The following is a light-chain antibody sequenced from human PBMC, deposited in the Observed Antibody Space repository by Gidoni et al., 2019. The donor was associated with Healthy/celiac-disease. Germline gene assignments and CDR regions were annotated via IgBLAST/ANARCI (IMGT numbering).Light chain of an antibody. Sequence: EIVLTQSPATLSLSPGERATLSCRASQSVSSYLAWYQQKPGQAPRLLIYDASNRATGIPARFSGRGSGTDFTLTISSLEPEDFAVYYCQHRYNWPRFTFXPXTKVDIK. V-gene: IGKV3-11*01. CDR2: DAS. CDR3: QHRYNWPRFT. J-gene: IGKJ3*01. CDR1: QSVSSY.